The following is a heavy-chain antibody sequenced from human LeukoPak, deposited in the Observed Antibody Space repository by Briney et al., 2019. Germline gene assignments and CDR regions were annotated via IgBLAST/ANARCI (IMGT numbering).Heavy chain of an antibody. CDR3: ARSLPNIFYYYGMDV. Sequence: GGSQSLFCAASGFTFSSYGFHWVRQAPGKGLECVAVIWYEGRNKYYADAVKGRFTISRDNTKYALFLQMYSLRVEDTAVYYCARSLPNIFYYYGMDVWGQGTTVTVSS. CDR1: GFTFSSYG. J-gene: IGHJ6*02. CDR2: IWYEGRNK. D-gene: IGHD1/OR15-1a*01. V-gene: IGHV3-33*01.